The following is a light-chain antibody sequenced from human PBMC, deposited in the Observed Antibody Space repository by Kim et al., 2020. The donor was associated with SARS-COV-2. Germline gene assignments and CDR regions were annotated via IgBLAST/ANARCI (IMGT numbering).Light chain of an antibody. CDR3: QQYDSWPLT. Sequence: ETVVTQSPATLSLSPGERATLSCRASQSIASSLAWYQQKPGQAPRLLIYGASTRATGISARFSGSGSGTEFTLTLSSLQSEDFAVYYCQQYDSWPLTFGQGTRLEIK. CDR2: GAS. J-gene: IGKJ5*01. CDR1: QSIASS. V-gene: IGKV3-15*01.